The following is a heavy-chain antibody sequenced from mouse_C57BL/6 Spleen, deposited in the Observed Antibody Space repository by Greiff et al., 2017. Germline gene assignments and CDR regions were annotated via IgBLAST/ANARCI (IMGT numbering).Heavy chain of an antibody. CDR3: AKGAQGYDYVWYFDV. CDR2: IYPGDGDT. J-gene: IGHJ1*03. CDR1: GYAFSSYW. V-gene: IGHV1-80*01. Sequence: QVQLQQSGAELVKPGASVKISCKASGYAFSSYWMNWVKQRPGKGLEWIGQIYPGDGDTNYNGKFKGKATLTADKSSSTAYMQLSSLTSEDSAVYFCAKGAQGYDYVWYFDVWGTGTTVTVSS. D-gene: IGHD2-4*01.